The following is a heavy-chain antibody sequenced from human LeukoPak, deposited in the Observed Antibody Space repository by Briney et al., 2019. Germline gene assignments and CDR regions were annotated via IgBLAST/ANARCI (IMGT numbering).Heavy chain of an antibody. V-gene: IGHV7-4-1*02. D-gene: IGHD1-26*01. CDR2: INTNTGNP. J-gene: IGHJ4*02. CDR3: ARGAGATRGVYYFDS. Sequence: ASVKVSCKASGYTFTTYAMNWVRQAPGQGLEWMGWINTNTGNPTYAQGFTGRFVFSLDTSVTTSYLQISSLKAEDTAVYYCARGAGATRGVYYFDSWGQGTLVTVSS. CDR1: GYTFTTYA.